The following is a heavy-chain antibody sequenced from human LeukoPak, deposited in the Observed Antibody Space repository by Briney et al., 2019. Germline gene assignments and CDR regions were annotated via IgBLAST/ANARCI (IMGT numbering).Heavy chain of an antibody. CDR1: GFTFGTSW. CDR2: INQDGSAT. D-gene: IGHD3-22*01. CDR3: VWAGIFWNSKYYSDQ. Sequence: GGSLRLSCAASGFTFGTSWMTWVRQAPGKGLEWVADINQDGSATASVDSVKGRFTISRDNTKNSLFLHMNSLRAEDTAVYYCVWAGIFWNSKYYSDQWGQGTLVTVSS. J-gene: IGHJ4*02. V-gene: IGHV3-7*04.